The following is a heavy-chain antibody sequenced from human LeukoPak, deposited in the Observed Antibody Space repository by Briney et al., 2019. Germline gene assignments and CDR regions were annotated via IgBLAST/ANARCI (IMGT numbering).Heavy chain of an antibody. V-gene: IGHV3-20*04. CDR3: ARLAIAAAGTSFDY. D-gene: IGHD6-13*01. Sequence: PGGSLRLSCAASGFTFDDYGMSWVRQVPGKGLESVSEINSNGRNIAYAESVKGRFTVSRDNAKNSLYLQMNSLRADGTALYYCARLAIAAAGTSFDYWGRGTLVTVSS. CDR1: GFTFDDYG. J-gene: IGHJ4*02. CDR2: INSNGRNI.